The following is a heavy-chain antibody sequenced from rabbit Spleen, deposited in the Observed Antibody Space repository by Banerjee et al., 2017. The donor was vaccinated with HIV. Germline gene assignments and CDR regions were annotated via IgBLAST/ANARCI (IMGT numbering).Heavy chain of an antibody. CDR1: GFDFSSYG. CDR3: ARDTGSSFSSYGMDL. CDR2: IDPIFGST. D-gene: IGHD8-1*01. Sequence: EQLVESGGGLVQPGGSLKLSCKASGFDFSSYGVSWVRQAPGKGLEWIGYIDPIFGSTYYASWVKGRFTISKTSSTTVTLQMTSLTAADTATYFCARDTGSSFSSYGMDLWGPGTLVTVS. V-gene: IGHV1S21*01. J-gene: IGHJ6*01.